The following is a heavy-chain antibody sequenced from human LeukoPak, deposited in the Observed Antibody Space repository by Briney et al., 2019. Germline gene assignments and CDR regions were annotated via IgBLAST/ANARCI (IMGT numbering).Heavy chain of an antibody. CDR1: GGSISSYY. CDR3: ARGGGDDAFDI. D-gene: IGHD3-10*01. V-gene: IGHV4-59*01. CDR2: IYYSGST. Sequence: SETLSLTCAVSGGSISSYYWSWIRQPPGKGLEWIGYIYYSGSTNYNPSLKSRVTISVDTSKNQFSLKLSSVTAADTAVYYCARGGGDDAFDIWGQGTMVTVSS. J-gene: IGHJ3*02.